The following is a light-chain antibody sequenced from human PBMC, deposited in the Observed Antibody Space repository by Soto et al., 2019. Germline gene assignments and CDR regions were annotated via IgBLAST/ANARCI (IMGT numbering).Light chain of an antibody. V-gene: IGKV3-11*01. CDR2: DAS. CDR3: QQRSKWPLT. J-gene: IGKJ4*01. Sequence: EIVLTQSPATLSLSPGERATLSCRASQSVSSYLAWYQQKPGQAPRLLIYDASNRATGIPARFSGSGSGTAFTLTISSLEPEDFAVYYCQQRSKWPLTFGGGTKVEIK. CDR1: QSVSSY.